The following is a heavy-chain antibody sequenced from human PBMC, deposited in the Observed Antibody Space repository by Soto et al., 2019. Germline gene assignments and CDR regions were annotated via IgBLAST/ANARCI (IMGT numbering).Heavy chain of an antibody. J-gene: IGHJ4*02. CDR1: GGSISSYY. CDR3: ARHFSVDYFDY. V-gene: IGHV4-59*08. CDR2: IYYSGST. Sequence: SETLSLTCTVSGGSISSYYWSWIRQPPGKGLEWIGYIYYSGSTNYNPSLKSRVTISVDTSKNQFSLKLSSVTAADTAVYYCARHFSVDYFDYPGQRALVTVSS.